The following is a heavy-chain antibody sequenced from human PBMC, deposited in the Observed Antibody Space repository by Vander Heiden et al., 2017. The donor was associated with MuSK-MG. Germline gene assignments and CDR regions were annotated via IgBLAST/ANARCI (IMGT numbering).Heavy chain of an antibody. D-gene: IGHD6-13*01. CDR3: ARLSYSNTWHFDY. Sequence: QVTLKESGPALVKPTQPLTLTCTFSGFSLSTGGMRVSWIRQPPGKVLEWLARIDWDDGKFYSTSLRTRLIISKDTSKNQVVLTMTNMDPVDTATYYCARLSYSNTWHFDYWGQGTLVTVSS. CDR2: IDWDDGK. V-gene: IGHV2-70*04. J-gene: IGHJ4*02. CDR1: GFSLSTGGMR.